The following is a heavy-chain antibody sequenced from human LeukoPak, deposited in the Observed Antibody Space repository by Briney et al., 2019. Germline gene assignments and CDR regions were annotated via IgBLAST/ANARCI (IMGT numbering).Heavy chain of an antibody. CDR1: GYTFSGYY. J-gene: IGHJ3*02. Sequence: ASVKVSCKASGYTFSGYYMHWVRQAPGQGLEWMGWILPNSGATNYVQKFQGRVTMTRDTSISTAYMELSRLTSDDTAVYYCAREGKKSVNDAFDIWGQGTRVTVSS. CDR2: ILPNSGAT. V-gene: IGHV1-2*02. CDR3: AREGKKSVNDAFDI.